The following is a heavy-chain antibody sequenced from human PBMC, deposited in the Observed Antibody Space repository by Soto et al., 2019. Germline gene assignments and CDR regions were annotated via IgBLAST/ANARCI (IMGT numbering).Heavy chain of an antibody. Sequence: EVQLLESGGGLVQPGGSLRLSCAASGFTFSSYAMSWVRPAPGKGLDWVSGISGGGRNTSYADSVKGLFTITRDNSKNTLYLQMNSLRAEDTAVYYCAKSLGGDYYYDMDVWGQGTTVTVAS. CDR3: AKSLGGDYYYDMDV. J-gene: IGHJ6*02. CDR1: GFTFSSYA. D-gene: IGHD2-15*01. V-gene: IGHV3-23*01. CDR2: ISGGGRNT.